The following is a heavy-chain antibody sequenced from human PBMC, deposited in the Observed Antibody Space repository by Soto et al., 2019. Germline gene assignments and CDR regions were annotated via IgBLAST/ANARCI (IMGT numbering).Heavy chain of an antibody. D-gene: IGHD2-15*01. Sequence: SDTLALTCPVSRGAIRPFSWNWLRQHAGKGLEWIGRIYMSGTTNYNPSLKGRVTMSVDTSQRQFSLRLSSVTAADTARYYCARSPSPSAIGTFDVWGLGTMVT. J-gene: IGHJ3*01. V-gene: IGHV4-4*07. CDR1: RGAIRPFS. CDR2: IYMSGTT. CDR3: ARSPSPSAIGTFDV.